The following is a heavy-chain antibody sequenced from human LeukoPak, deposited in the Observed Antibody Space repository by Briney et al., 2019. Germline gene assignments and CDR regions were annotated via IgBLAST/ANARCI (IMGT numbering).Heavy chain of an antibody. CDR3: ARGGYSYGYPLYFDY. D-gene: IGHD5-18*01. CDR1: GFTFSSFG. CDR2: ISGSGDST. Sequence: PGGSLRLSCGASGFTFSSFGMSWVRQAPGKGLEWVSTISGSGDSTYYADSVKGRFTISRDNSKNTLYLQMNSLRAEDTAVYYCARGGYSYGYPLYFDYWGQGTLVTVSS. V-gene: IGHV3-23*01. J-gene: IGHJ4*02.